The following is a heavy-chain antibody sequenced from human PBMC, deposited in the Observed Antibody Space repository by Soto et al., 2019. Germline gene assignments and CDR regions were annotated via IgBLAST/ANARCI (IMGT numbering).Heavy chain of an antibody. CDR1: GYTFTGYY. CDR3: ARAGYSYGLRYAFDI. J-gene: IGHJ3*02. Sequence: GASVKVSCKASGYTFTGYYMHWVRQAPGQGLEWMGWINPNSGGTNYAQKFQGWVTMTRDTSISTAYMELSRLRSDDTAVYYCARAGYSYGLRYAFDIWGQGTMVTVSS. V-gene: IGHV1-2*04. D-gene: IGHD5-18*01. CDR2: INPNSGGT.